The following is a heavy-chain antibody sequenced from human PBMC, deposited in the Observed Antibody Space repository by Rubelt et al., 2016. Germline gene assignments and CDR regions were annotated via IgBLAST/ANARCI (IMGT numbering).Heavy chain of an antibody. CDR2: IIPVFGTA. J-gene: IGHJ4*02. D-gene: IGHD6-6*01. Sequence: QVQLVQSGAEVKKPGSSVKVSCKASGGTFSSYAISWVRQAPGQGLEWMGGIIPVFGTANYAQKFQGGITRTADESTSTAYMERSSLRSEDTAVYYCATTIAIRPYYFDYWGQGTLVTVSS. CDR3: ATTIAIRPYYFDY. CDR1: GGTFSSYA. V-gene: IGHV1-69*01.